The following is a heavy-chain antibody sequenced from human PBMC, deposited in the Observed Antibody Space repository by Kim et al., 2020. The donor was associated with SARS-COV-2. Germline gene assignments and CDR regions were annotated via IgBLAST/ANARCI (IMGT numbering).Heavy chain of an antibody. V-gene: IGHV3-23*01. D-gene: IGHD5-12*01. Sequence: GGSLRLSCAASGFTFSNSPMSWVRQAPGKGLEWVSTIDGRGATTYYPGSVKGRFTISRDNSKNTLYLQMNNLRAEDTAVYFCAKSGQLDYWGQGTLVNGSS. CDR3: AKSGQLDY. J-gene: IGHJ4*02. CDR1: GFTFSNSP. CDR2: IDGRGATT.